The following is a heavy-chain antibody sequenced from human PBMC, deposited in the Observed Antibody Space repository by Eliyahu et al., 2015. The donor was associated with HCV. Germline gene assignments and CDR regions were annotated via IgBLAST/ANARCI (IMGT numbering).Heavy chain of an antibody. V-gene: IGHV4-34*01. J-gene: IGHJ4*02. CDR2: IKHSGST. CDR1: XGSXXGYY. Sequence: QVQLQQWGAGLLKPSETLSLTCAVYXGSXXGYYWXWIRQSPGKGLEWIGEIKHSGSTNYNPSLKSRVTISGDTSKNQLYLKLSSVTAADTAVYYCARGQIGVTMIVVVFAAAEYYFDYWGQGNLVTVSS. CDR3: ARGQIGVTMIVVVFAAAEYYFDY. D-gene: IGHD3-22*01.